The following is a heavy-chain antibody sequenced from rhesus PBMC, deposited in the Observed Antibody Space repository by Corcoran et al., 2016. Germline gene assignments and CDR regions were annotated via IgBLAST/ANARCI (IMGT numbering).Heavy chain of an antibody. Sequence: EVQLVESGGGLVQPGGSLRLSCAASGFTFSSYGMSLVRQAPGKGLEWVSSISSASSYIYYADSVKGRFTISRDNAKNSLSLQMNSLRAEDTAVYYCTSGSFDYWGQGVLVTVSS. D-gene: IGHD5-24*01. J-gene: IGHJ4*01. CDR1: GFTFSSYG. CDR2: ISSASSYI. CDR3: TSGSFDY. V-gene: IGHV3S16*01.